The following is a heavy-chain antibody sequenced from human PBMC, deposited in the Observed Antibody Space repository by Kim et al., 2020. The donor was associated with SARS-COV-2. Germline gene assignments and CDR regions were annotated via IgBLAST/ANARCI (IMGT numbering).Heavy chain of an antibody. D-gene: IGHD5-12*01. J-gene: IGHJ4*01. CDR3: VTFPVASD. CDR2: IIASGGST. Sequence: GGSLRLSCAVSGFTFGSYGMSWVRQAPGKGLEWVSRIIASGGSTSYADAVKGRFTISRDNSKNTVYLQMSRLRVEDTAVYYCVTFPVASDWGHGTLVAVS. CDR1: GFTFGSYG. V-gene: IGHV3-23*01.